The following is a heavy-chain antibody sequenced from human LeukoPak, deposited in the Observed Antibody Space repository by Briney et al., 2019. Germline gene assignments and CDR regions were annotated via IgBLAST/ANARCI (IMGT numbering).Heavy chain of an antibody. CDR1: GFTFSSYG. D-gene: IGHD3-22*01. V-gene: IGHV3-30*02. CDR3: AKEAVYDSSGYYLSNWFDP. CDR2: IRYDGSNK. J-gene: IGHJ5*02. Sequence: PGGSLRLSCAASGFTFSSYGMHWVRQAPGEGLEWVAFIRYDGSNKYYADSVKGRFTISRDNSKNTLYLQMNSLRAEDTAVYYCAKEAVYDSSGYYLSNWFDPWRQGTLVTVSS.